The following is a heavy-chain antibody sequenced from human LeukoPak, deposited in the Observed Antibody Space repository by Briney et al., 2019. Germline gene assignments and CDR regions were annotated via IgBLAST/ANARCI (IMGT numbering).Heavy chain of an antibody. Sequence: PGGSLRLSCAASGFTVSSNYMSWVRQAPGKGLEWVSVIYSGGSTYYADSVKGRFTISRDNSKNTLYLQMNSLRAEDTAVYYCAKEEWGFGEFPLFMDVWGKGTTVTISS. CDR1: GFTVSSNY. CDR3: AKEEWGFGEFPLFMDV. J-gene: IGHJ6*03. CDR2: IYSGGST. V-gene: IGHV3-66*01. D-gene: IGHD3-10*01.